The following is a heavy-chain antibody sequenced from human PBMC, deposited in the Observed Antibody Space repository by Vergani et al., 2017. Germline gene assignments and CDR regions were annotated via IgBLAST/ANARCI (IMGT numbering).Heavy chain of an antibody. D-gene: IGHD3-3*01. CDR2: ISVSSTYI. V-gene: IGHV3-21*02. CDR3: ATAHPSDYFHF. CDR1: GFTFSTFG. Sequence: VQLVESGGGVVQRGGSLRLSCATSGFTFSTFGMNWVRQAPGKGLEWVSSISVSSTYISYTDSVKGRFTISRDNAKNSLFLQMNSLRAEDTAVYFCATAHPSDYFHFWGQGILVTVSS. J-gene: IGHJ4*02.